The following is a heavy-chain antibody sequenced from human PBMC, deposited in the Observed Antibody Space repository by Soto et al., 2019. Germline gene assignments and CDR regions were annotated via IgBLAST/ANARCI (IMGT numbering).Heavy chain of an antibody. Sequence: EVQLLESGGGLVQPGGSLRLSCAVSGFTFSNYAMSWVRQAPGKGLEWVSTISGNGHGTYYTGSVEGRFTISRDNSKNTLYLQMNNLRADDTAVYYCAKAPLSMTTMTNWYSSGFWPAFDYWGQGTLVPVSS. CDR3: AKAPLSMTTMTNWYSSGFWPAFDY. CDR2: ISGNGHGT. D-gene: IGHD4-17*01. CDR1: GFTFSNYA. J-gene: IGHJ4*02. V-gene: IGHV3-23*01.